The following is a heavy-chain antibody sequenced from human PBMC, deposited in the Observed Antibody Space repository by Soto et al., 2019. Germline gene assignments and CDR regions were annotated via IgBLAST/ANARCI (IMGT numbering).Heavy chain of an antibody. CDR3: ASSLYYYDSSGYLGHLKLDY. Sequence: GGSLRLSCAASGFTFSSYGMHWVRQAPGKGLEWVAVISYDGSNKYYADSVKGRFTVSRDNSKNTLYLQMNSLRAEDTTVYYCASSLYYYDSSGYLGHLKLDYWGQGTLVTVS. CDR2: ISYDGSNK. J-gene: IGHJ4*02. CDR1: GFTFSSYG. D-gene: IGHD3-22*01. V-gene: IGHV3-30*03.